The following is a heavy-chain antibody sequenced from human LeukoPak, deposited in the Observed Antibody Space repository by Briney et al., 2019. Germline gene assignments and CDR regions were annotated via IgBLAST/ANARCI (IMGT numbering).Heavy chain of an antibody. Sequence: GGSLRLSCAASGFTFSSYWMSWVRQAPGKGLEWVANIKQDGSEKYYVDSVKGRFTISRDNAKNSLYLQMNSLRAEDTAVYYCARDHHPPPWVVVVIGPAFDIWGQGTMVTVSS. D-gene: IGHD3-22*01. V-gene: IGHV3-7*01. CDR3: ARDHHPPPWVVVVIGPAFDI. CDR1: GFTFSSYW. CDR2: IKQDGSEK. J-gene: IGHJ3*02.